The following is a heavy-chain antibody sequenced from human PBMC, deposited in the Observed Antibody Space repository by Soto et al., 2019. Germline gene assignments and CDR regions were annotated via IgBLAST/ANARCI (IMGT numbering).Heavy chain of an antibody. D-gene: IGHD5-18*01. J-gene: IGHJ4*02. CDR2: IKSKTDGGTT. V-gene: IGHV3-15*01. CDR1: GFTFSNAW. Sequence: LSLTCAASGFTFSNAWMSWVRQAPGKGLEWVGRIKSKTDGGTTDYAAPVKGRFTISRDDSKNTLYLQMNSLKTEDTAVYYCTTSLQLWSFDYWGQGTLVTVSS. CDR3: TTSLQLWSFDY.